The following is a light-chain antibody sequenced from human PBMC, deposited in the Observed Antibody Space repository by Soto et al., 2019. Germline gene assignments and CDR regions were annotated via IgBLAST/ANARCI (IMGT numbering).Light chain of an antibody. CDR3: MEATQLRT. Sequence: EIVLTQTPLLSPVTLGQPASISCRSSRSLVASDGNAYLTWLHQRPGQPPRPLIYKVSQRLSGVPDRFSGSGAGTDFTLHISRVEAEEVGTYFWMEATQLRTFGQGTRLEIK. V-gene: IGKV2-24*01. J-gene: IGKJ5*01. CDR2: KVS. CDR1: RSLVASDGNAY.